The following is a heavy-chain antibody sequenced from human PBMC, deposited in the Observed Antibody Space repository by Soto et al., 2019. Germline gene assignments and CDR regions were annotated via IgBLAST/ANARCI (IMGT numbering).Heavy chain of an antibody. CDR3: GRQGTSRCSDYAACDF. Sequence: LGESLKISCQASGYTFIYFWVAWVRQVPGKGLEWMGVIYPGASDIRYSPSFEGHVTISADKSTNTAYLQWSSLEAADTAIYYCGRQGTSRCSDYAACDFWVPVTLVTVSS. CDR1: GYTFIYFW. CDR2: IYPGASDI. D-gene: IGHD3-10*02. J-gene: IGHJ4*02. V-gene: IGHV5-51*01.